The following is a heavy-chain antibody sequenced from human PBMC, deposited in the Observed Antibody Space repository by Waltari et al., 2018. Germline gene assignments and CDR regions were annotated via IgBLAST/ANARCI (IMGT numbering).Heavy chain of an antibody. CDR1: GGSFSGYY. D-gene: IGHD3-10*01. CDR3: ARGLWVLDY. V-gene: IGHV4-34*01. J-gene: IGHJ4*02. Sequence: QVQLQQWGAGLLKPSETLSLTCAVYGGSFSGYYWSWIRQPPGKGLGWIGEINHIGSTNYNPSLKSRVTISVDTSKIQFSLKLSSVTAADTAVYYCARGLWVLDYWGQGTLVTVSS. CDR2: INHIGST.